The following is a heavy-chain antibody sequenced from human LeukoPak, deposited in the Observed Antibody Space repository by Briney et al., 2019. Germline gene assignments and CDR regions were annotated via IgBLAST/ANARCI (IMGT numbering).Heavy chain of an antibody. J-gene: IGHJ4*02. Sequence: APVKVSCKVSGYTLTELSMHWVRQAPGKGLEWMGGFDPEDGETIYAQKFQGRVTMTEDTSTDTAYMELSSLRSEDTAVYYCASVDNGSGSDKVDFWGQGTLVTVSS. CDR3: ASVDNGSGSDKVDF. V-gene: IGHV1-24*01. D-gene: IGHD3-10*01. CDR1: GYTLTELS. CDR2: FDPEDGET.